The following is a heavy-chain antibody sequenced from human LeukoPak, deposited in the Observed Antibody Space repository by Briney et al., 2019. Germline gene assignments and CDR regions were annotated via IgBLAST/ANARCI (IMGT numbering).Heavy chain of an antibody. V-gene: IGHV3-21*01. D-gene: IGHD2-2*02. J-gene: IGHJ6*02. Sequence: GGSLRLFCAASGFTFSSYSMNWVRQAPGKGLEWVSSISSSSSYIYYADSVKGRFTISRDNAKNSLYLQMNSLRAEDTAVYYCARELVVVVPAAISRSVYMYGMDVWGQGTTVTVSS. CDR1: GFTFSSYS. CDR3: ARELVVVVPAAISRSVYMYGMDV. CDR2: ISSSSSYI.